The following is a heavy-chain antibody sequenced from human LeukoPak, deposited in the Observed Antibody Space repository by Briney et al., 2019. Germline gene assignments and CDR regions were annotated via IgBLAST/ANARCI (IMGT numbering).Heavy chain of an antibody. CDR3: AREWELLSGPKGDIDY. CDR2: ISYDGSNK. J-gene: IGHJ4*02. V-gene: IGHV3-30-3*01. Sequence: GSLRLSCAASGFTFSSYAMHWVRQAPGKGLEWVAVISYDGSNKYYADSVKGRFTISRDNSKNTLYLQMNSLRAEDTAVYYCAREWELLSGPKGDIDYWGQGTLVTVSS. CDR1: GFTFSSYA. D-gene: IGHD1-26*01.